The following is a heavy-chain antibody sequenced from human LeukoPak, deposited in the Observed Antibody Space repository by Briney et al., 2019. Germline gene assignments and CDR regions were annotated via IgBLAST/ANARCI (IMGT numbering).Heavy chain of an antibody. V-gene: IGHV1-69*05. CDR3: PRGGLDPKGWYFDL. CDR2: IIPIFGTA. D-gene: IGHD3/OR15-3a*01. J-gene: IGHJ2*01. Sequence: GASVKVSCKASGGTFSSYAISWVRQAPGQGLEWMGGIIPIFGTANYAQKFQGRVTITTDESTSTAYMELSSLRSEDTAVYYCPRGGLDPKGWYFDLWGRGTLVTVSS. CDR1: GGTFSSYA.